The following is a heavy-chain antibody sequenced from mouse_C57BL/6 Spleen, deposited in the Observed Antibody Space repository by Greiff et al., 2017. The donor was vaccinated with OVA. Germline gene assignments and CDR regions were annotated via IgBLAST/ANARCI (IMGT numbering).Heavy chain of an antibody. CDR3: ARGDDGYYLDY. Sequence: DVMLVESGGGLVKPGGSLKLSCAASGFTFSDYGMHWVRQAPEKGLEWVAYISSGSSTIYYADTVKGRFTISRDNAKNTLFLQMTSLRSEDTAMYYCARGDDGYYLDYWGQGTSVTVSS. J-gene: IGHJ4*01. CDR2: ISSGSSTI. V-gene: IGHV5-17*01. CDR1: GFTFSDYG. D-gene: IGHD2-3*01.